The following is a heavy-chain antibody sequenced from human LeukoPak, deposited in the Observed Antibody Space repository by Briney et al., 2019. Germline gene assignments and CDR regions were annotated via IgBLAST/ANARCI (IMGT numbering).Heavy chain of an antibody. CDR2: ISGSGGST. CDR1: KFTFSSYA. Sequence: GGSLRLSCAASKFTFSSYAMSWVRQAPGKGLEWVSTISGSGGSTYYADSVKGRFTISRDNSKNTLYLQMNSLRAEDTAVYYCANYRQSITAAGNSREFADYWGQGTLVTVSS. V-gene: IGHV3-23*01. D-gene: IGHD6-13*01. J-gene: IGHJ4*02. CDR3: ANYRQSITAAGNSREFADY.